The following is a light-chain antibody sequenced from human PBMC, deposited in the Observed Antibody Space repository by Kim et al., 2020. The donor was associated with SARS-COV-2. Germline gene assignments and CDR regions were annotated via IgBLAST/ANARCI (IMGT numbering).Light chain of an antibody. CDR1: QGISNW. CDR3: QNYNSYPLT. J-gene: IGKJ4*01. CDR2: EAS. V-gene: IGKV1-5*03. Sequence: ASIGDRVTITGRASQGISNWLAWYQQKPGKAPNVLIYEASTLERGVPSRFSGSGSGTEFILTISSLQPDDVATYYCQNYNSYPLTFGGGTKVDIK.